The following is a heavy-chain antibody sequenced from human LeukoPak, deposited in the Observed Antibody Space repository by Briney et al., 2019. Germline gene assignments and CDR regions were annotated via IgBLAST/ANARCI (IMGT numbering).Heavy chain of an antibody. Sequence: ASVKVSCKASGYTFTGYYIHWVRQAPGQGLECMGWINPNSGGTNYAQKFQGRVTMTRDPSISTAYMELSRLRSDDTAVYYCARGGSGSYFSWLDPWGQGTLVTVSS. CDR1: GYTFTGYY. D-gene: IGHD3-10*01. CDR3: ARGGSGSYFSWLDP. V-gene: IGHV1-2*02. J-gene: IGHJ5*02. CDR2: INPNSGGT.